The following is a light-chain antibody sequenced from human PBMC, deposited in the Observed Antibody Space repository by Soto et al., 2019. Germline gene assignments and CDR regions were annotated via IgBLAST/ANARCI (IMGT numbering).Light chain of an antibody. Sequence: QSVLTQPPSASGTPGQRVIISCSGSSSNIGSYSVKWYQHLPGAAPKPLIYGNDQRPSGVPDRFSGSKYGTSASLAINALQSEDEADYYCAVWDDSLNGAVFGGGTKVTVL. CDR1: SSNIGSYS. V-gene: IGLV1-44*01. J-gene: IGLJ2*01. CDR2: GND. CDR3: AVWDDSLNGAV.